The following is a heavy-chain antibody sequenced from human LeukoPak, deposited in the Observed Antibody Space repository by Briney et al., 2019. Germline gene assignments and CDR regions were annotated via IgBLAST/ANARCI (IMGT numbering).Heavy chain of an antibody. CDR1: GFTFNTFG. CDR3: AKPGTEWEPTGWFDP. D-gene: IGHD1-26*01. J-gene: IGHJ5*02. V-gene: IGHV3-30*18. Sequence: GGSLRLSCAASGFTFNTFGIHWVRQAPGKGLDWVAVISYDGNKEYYADSVKGRFTISRDNPKNTLYLQMNSLRAEDTAVYYCAKPGTEWEPTGWFDPWGQGTLVTVSS. CDR2: ISYDGNKE.